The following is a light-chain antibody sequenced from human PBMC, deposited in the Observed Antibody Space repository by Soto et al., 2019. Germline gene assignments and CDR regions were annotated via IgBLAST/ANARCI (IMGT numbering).Light chain of an antibody. CDR2: DAS. V-gene: IGKV3-15*01. CDR3: QQYNFWPPLT. Sequence: EIVMTQSPATLSVSPGERATLSCRASQSVNSNLAWYRQKPGQAPRLLISDASTRATGVPARFSGSGSGTAFTPTISSLQSEDSGIYYCQQYNFWPPLTVGGGTKVEIK. CDR1: QSVNSN. J-gene: IGKJ4*01.